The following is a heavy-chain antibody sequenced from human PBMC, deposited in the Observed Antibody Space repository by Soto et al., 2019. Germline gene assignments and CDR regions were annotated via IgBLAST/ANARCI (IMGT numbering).Heavy chain of an antibody. CDR3: AKVMVKNWFDP. J-gene: IGHJ5*02. V-gene: IGHV3-23*01. Sequence: VGSLRLSCAASGFTFSSYAMSWVRQAPGKGLEWVSGISGSGGSTYYADSVKGRFTISRDNSKNTLYLQMNSLRAEDTAVYYCAKVMVKNWFDPWGQGTLVTVSS. CDR2: ISGSGGST. CDR1: GFTFSSYA. D-gene: IGHD5-18*01.